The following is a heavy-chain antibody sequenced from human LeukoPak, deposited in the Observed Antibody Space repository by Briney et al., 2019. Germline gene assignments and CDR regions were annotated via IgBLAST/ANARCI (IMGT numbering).Heavy chain of an antibody. V-gene: IGHV4-34*01. J-gene: IGHJ3*02. CDR2: IYHSGST. D-gene: IGHD3-10*01. CDR3: AKSNGYGLVDI. Sequence: SETLSLTCAVYGGSFSGYYWSWIRQPPGKGLEWIGSIYHSGSTYYSPSLKSRVTISLDTSRNQFSLKLTSVTAADTAVYYCAKSNGYGLVDIWGQGTMVTVSS. CDR1: GGSFSGYY.